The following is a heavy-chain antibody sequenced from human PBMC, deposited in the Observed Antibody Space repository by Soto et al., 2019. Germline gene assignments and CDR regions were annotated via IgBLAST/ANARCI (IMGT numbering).Heavy chain of an antibody. CDR1: GGTFSSYT. CDR2: IIPILGIA. Sequence: QVQLVQSGAEVKKPGSSVKFSCKASGGTFSSYTISWVRQAPGQGLEWMGRIIPILGIANYAQKFQGRVTITADKSTSTAYMELSSLRSEDTAVYYCARSPLRPYGMDVWGQGTTVTVSS. V-gene: IGHV1-69*02. J-gene: IGHJ6*02. CDR3: ARSPLRPYGMDV.